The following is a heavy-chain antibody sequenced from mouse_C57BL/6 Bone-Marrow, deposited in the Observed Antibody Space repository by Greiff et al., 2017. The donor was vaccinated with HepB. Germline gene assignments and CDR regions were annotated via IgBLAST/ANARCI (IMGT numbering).Heavy chain of an antibody. Sequence: VQLQQPGAELVKPGASVKMSCKASGYTFTSYWITWVKQRPGQGLEWIGDIYPGSGSTNYNEKFKSKATLTVDTSSSTAYMQLSSLTSEDSAVYYCARREGYYGFFFDYWGQGTTLTVSS. CDR3: ARREGYYGFFFDY. CDR1: GYTFTSYW. CDR2: IYPGSGST. D-gene: IGHD1-1*01. V-gene: IGHV1-55*01. J-gene: IGHJ2*01.